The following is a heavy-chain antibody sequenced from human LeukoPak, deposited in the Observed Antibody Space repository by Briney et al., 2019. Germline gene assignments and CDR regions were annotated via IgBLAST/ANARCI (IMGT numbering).Heavy chain of an antibody. CDR1: GFTFSSYS. J-gene: IGHJ3*02. D-gene: IGHD6-19*01. V-gene: IGHV3-21*01. Sequence: PGGSLRLSCAASGFTFSSYSMNWVRQAPGKGLEWVSSISSSSSYIYYADSVKGRFTISRDNAKNSLYLQMNSLRAEDTAVYYCARGIAVAGSPRRAFDIWGQGTMVTVSS. CDR2: ISSSSSYI. CDR3: ARGIAVAGSPRRAFDI.